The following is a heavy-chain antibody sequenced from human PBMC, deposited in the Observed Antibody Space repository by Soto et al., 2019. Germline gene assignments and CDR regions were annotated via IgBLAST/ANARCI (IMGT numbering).Heavy chain of an antibody. D-gene: IGHD3-10*01. CDR2: ISGSGGST. CDR3: AKVADYGSGSYPNYYYYYMDV. J-gene: IGHJ6*03. CDR1: GFTFSSYA. V-gene: IGHV3-23*01. Sequence: PGGSLRLSCAASGFTFSSYAMSWVRQAPGKGLEWVSAISGSGGSTYYADSVKGRFTISRDNSKNTLYLQMNSLRAEDTAVYYCAKVADYGSGSYPNYYYYYMDVWGKGTTVTVSS.